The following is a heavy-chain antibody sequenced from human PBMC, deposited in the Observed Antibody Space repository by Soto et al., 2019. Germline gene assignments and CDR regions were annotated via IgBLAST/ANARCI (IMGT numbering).Heavy chain of an antibody. CDR1: GYTFINYY. V-gene: IGHV1-46*01. J-gene: IGHJ3*02. CDR3: AREKWLVRRNDPFDI. CDR2: INPNGGST. D-gene: IGHD6-19*01. Sequence: GASVNVSCKASGYTFINYYMHWVRQAPGQGLEWMGIINPNGGSTTYAQKFQGRVTLTRDTSTNTVNMELSSLRSEDTAVYYCAREKWLVRRNDPFDIWGQGTMVTVSS.